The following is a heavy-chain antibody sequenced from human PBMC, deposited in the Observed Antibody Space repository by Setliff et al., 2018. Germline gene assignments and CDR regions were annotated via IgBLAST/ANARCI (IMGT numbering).Heavy chain of an antibody. J-gene: IGHJ5*02. CDR3: AAYLGSDPMSNWFDL. D-gene: IGHD5-12*01. CDR1: KNTFTGYY. Sequence: ASGKVSCKASKNTFTGYYMNWVRQAPGQRPEWMGLLNPKSGGANYAQNFQDRITMTRDTSISTVYMELTRLRFDDTAVYYCAAYLGSDPMSNWFDLWGQGTLVTVSS. CDR2: LNPKSGGA. V-gene: IGHV1-2*02.